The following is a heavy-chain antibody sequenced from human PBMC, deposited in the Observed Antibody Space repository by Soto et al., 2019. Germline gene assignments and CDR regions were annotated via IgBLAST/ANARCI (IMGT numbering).Heavy chain of an antibody. CDR3: ASGGRKYYCDD. CDR2: IYSGGTT. Sequence: EVQLVESGGGLIQPGGSLRLSCAASGFPVRNNYMNWVRQAPGKGLEWVSVIYSGGTTYYADSVRGRFTISRDDSKNTLYLQMNSLRAEDTAIDDCASGGRKYYCDDWGQGALVTVSS. J-gene: IGHJ4*02. V-gene: IGHV3-53*01. D-gene: IGHD6-25*01. CDR1: GFPVRNNY.